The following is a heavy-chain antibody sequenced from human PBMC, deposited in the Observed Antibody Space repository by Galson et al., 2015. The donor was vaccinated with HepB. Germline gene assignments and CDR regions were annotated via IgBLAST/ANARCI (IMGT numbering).Heavy chain of an antibody. CDR1: GFTFSNAW. Sequence: LRLSCAASGFTFSNAWMSWVRQAPGKGLEWVGRIKSKTDGGTTDYAAPVKGRFTISRDDSKNTLYLQMNSLKTEDTAVYYCTTYYYYYYDSSGYYYPRDYWGQGTLVTVSS. CDR3: TTYYYYYYDSSGYYYPRDY. D-gene: IGHD3-22*01. J-gene: IGHJ4*02. CDR2: IKSKTDGGTT. V-gene: IGHV3-15*01.